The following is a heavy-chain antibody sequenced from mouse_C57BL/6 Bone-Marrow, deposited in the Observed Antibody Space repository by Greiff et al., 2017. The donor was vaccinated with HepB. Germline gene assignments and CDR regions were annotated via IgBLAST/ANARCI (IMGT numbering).Heavy chain of an antibody. Sequence: VQLQQPGAELVMPGASVKLSCKASGYTFTSYWMHWVKQRPGQGLEWIGEIDPSDSYTNYNQKFKGKSTLTVDKSSSTAYMQRSSLTSEDSAVYYCAVWYPVAYWGQGTLVTVSA. J-gene: IGHJ3*01. V-gene: IGHV1-69*01. D-gene: IGHD2-10*02. CDR3: AVWYPVAY. CDR2: IDPSDSYT. CDR1: GYTFTSYW.